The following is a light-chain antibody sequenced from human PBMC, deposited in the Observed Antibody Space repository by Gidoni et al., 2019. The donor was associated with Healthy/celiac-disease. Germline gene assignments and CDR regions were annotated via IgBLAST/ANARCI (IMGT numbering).Light chain of an antibody. CDR1: SLRSYY. CDR3: NSRDSSGNHVV. J-gene: IGLJ2*01. Sequence: SSELTQAPAVSVALGQTARITCQGDSLRSYYASWYQQKPGQAPVLVIYGKNNRPSGIPDRFSGSSSGNTASLTITVAQAEDEADYYCNSRDSSGNHVVFGGGPKLTVL. CDR2: GKN. V-gene: IGLV3-19*01.